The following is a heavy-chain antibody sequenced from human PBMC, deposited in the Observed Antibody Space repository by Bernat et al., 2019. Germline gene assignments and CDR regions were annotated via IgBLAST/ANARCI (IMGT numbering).Heavy chain of an antibody. CDR1: GFTFSSYA. D-gene: IGHD3-3*01. CDR2: ISGSGGST. V-gene: IGHV3-23*04. Sequence: EVQLVESGGGLVQPGGSLRLSCAASGFTFSSYAMSWVRQAPGKGLEWVSAISGSGGSTYYADSVKGRFTISRDNSKNTLYLQMNSLGAEDTAVYYCAEDPGRYDFWSGYSGWSAYMDVWGKGTTVTVSS. CDR3: AEDPGRYDFWSGYSGWSAYMDV. J-gene: IGHJ6*03.